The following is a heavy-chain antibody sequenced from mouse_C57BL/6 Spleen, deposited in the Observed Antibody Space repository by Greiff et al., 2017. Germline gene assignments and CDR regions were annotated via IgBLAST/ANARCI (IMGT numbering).Heavy chain of an antibody. CDR2: IYPGDGDT. CDR1: GYAFSSSW. V-gene: IGHV1-82*01. D-gene: IGHD2-5*01. J-gene: IGHJ1*03. CDR3: ARSSNHYWYFDV. Sequence: VQLQQSGPELVKPGASVKISCKASGYAFSSSWMNWVKQRPGKGLEWIGRIYPGDGDTNYNGKFKGKATLTADKSSSTAYMQLSSLTSEDSAVYFCARSSNHYWYFDVWGTGTTVTVSS.